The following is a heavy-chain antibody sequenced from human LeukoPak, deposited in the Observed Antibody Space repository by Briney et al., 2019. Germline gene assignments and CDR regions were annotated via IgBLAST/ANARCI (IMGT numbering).Heavy chain of an antibody. CDR3: ARHYVFVIGGSSFDY. D-gene: IGHD3-16*01. CDR2: IYYSGST. Sequence: SETLSLTCTVSDDSISDYYRGWIRQPPGKGLEWIGYIYYSGSTNYNPSLKSRVTISVDTSKNQFSLNLSSVTAADTAVYFCARHYVFVIGGSSFDYWGQGTLVTVSS. CDR1: DDSISDYY. V-gene: IGHV4-59*08. J-gene: IGHJ4*02.